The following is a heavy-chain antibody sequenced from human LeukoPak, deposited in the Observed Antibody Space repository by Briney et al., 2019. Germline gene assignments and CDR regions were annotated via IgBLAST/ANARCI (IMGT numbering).Heavy chain of an antibody. CDR2: ISYSGST. D-gene: IGHD5-12*01. CDR1: GGSISSSSYY. Sequence: PSETLSLTCIVSGGSISSSSYYWGWIRQPPGQGLEWIGIISYSGSTYYNPYLKSRVTISVDMSKNQFSLKLSSVTAADTAVYYCARHSYEGSDYWGQGTLVTVSS. J-gene: IGHJ4*02. CDR3: ARHSYEGSDY. V-gene: IGHV4-39*01.